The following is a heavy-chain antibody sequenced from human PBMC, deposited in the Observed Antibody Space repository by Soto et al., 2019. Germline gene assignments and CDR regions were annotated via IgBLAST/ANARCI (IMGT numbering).Heavy chain of an antibody. Sequence: PGESLKISCXAFGFTVSVKKYVAWVRQAPGKGLEWVSALYDLDGTYYADSVKGRFTTSSDSSRTTVYLQMNDLRPDDTAVYSCAAWHLREHAYDIWGQGTTVTVSS. V-gene: IGHV3-53*01. D-gene: IGHD3-10*01. CDR1: GFTVSVKKY. J-gene: IGHJ3*02. CDR2: LYDLDGT. CDR3: AAWHLREHAYDI.